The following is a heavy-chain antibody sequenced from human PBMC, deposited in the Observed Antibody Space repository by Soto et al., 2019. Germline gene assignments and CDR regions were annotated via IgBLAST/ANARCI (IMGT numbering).Heavy chain of an antibody. CDR3: ARHSAFWSPGTP. V-gene: IGHV3-7*01. Sequence: EVQLVESGGGLVQPGGSLRLSCAASGFTFSSYWMSWVRQAPGKGLEWVANIKQDGSEKYYVDSVKGRFTISRDNAKNSLHLHMTSMGAEDTAVYYCARHSAFWSPGTPWGQGTLVTVSS. J-gene: IGHJ5*02. CDR2: IKQDGSEK. D-gene: IGHD3-3*01. CDR1: GFTFSSYW.